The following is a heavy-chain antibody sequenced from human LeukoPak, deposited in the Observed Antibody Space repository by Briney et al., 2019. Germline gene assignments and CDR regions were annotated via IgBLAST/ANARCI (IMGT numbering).Heavy chain of an antibody. CDR2: IDHSGST. V-gene: IGHV4-34*01. D-gene: IGHD2-2*01. J-gene: IGHJ4*02. CDR1: GGSFSGYY. Sequence: PSETLSLTCAVYGGSFSGYYWGWIRQPPGKGLEWIGEIDHSGSTNYNPSLKSRVTISVDTSKNQFSLKLSAVTAADTAVYYCARVGYCSSTSCYVGDYWGQGTLVTVSS. CDR3: ARVGYCSSTSCYVGDY.